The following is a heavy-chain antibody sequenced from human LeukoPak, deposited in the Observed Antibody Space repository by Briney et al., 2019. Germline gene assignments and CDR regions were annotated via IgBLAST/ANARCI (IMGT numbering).Heavy chain of an antibody. CDR2: IIPIFGTA. D-gene: IGHD7-27*01. CDR3: ARDWGLLHAYFDY. V-gene: IGHV1-69*01. J-gene: IGHJ4*02. Sequence: SVKVSCKASGGTFSSYAISWVRQAPGQGLEWMGGIIPIFGTANYAQKFQGRATITADESTSTAYMELSSLRSEDTAVYYCARDWGLLHAYFDYWGQGTLVTVSS. CDR1: GGTFSSYA.